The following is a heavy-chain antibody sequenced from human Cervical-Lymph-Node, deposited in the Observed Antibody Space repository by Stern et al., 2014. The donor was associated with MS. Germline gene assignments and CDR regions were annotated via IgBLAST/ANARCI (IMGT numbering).Heavy chain of an antibody. J-gene: IGHJ3*02. Sequence: QVQLQESGPGLVKPSETLSLTCTVSGGSISSYYWSWIRQPPGKGLEWIGYIYYSGSTNYNPSLKSRVTISVDTSKNQFSLKLSSVTAADTAVYYCARGYGATPFDIWGQGTMVTVSS. CDR2: IYYSGST. CDR3: ARGYGATPFDI. V-gene: IGHV4-59*01. CDR1: GGSISSYY. D-gene: IGHD5-12*01.